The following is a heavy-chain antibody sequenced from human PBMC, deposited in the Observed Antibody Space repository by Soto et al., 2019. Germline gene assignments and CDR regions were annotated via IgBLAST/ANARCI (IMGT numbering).Heavy chain of an antibody. V-gene: IGHV4-30-4*01. Sequence: QVQLQESGPGLVKPSQTLSLTCTVSGASISSGDYYWSWIRQPPGKGLEWIGHIYNSGRTYNNPSLNGPATMLVDTSKNQFSLTLSSVTAADTAVYYCPSGPPGDKVDSWGQGRLVTVSS. CDR2: IYNSGRT. CDR1: GASISSGDYY. D-gene: IGHD7-27*01. J-gene: IGHJ4*02. CDR3: PSGPPGDKVDS.